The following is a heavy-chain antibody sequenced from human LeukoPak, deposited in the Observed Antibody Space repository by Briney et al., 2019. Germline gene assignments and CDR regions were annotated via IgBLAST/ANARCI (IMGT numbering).Heavy chain of an antibody. Sequence: SXXVSCKASGYTFTSYDINWVRQATGQGLEWMGWMNPNSGNTGYAQKFQGRVTITRNTSISTAYMELSSLRSEDTAVYYCARAIFGVVPSRLYYYYYYMDVWGKGTTVTVSS. V-gene: IGHV1-8*03. J-gene: IGHJ6*03. CDR2: MNPNSGNT. CDR1: GYTFTSYD. D-gene: IGHD3-3*01. CDR3: ARAIFGVVPSRLYYYYYYMDV.